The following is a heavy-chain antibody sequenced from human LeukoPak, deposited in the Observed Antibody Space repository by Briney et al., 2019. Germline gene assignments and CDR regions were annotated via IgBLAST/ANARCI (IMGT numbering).Heavy chain of an antibody. CDR2: IYTSGST. CDR3: ARDRYYYDSSGYYRLDY. CDR1: GGSISSYY. V-gene: IGHV4-4*07. Sequence: SETLSLTCTVSGGSISSYYWSWIRQPAGKGLEWIGRIYTSGSTNYNPSLKSRVTMSVDTSKNQFSLKLSSVTAADTAVYYCARDRYYYDSSGYYRLDYWGQGTLVTVSS. D-gene: IGHD3-22*01. J-gene: IGHJ4*02.